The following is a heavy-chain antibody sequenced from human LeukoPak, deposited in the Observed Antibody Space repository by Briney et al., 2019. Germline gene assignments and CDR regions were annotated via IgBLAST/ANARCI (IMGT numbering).Heavy chain of an antibody. CDR3: ARDPGGPRDY. V-gene: IGHV3-53*01. CDR1: GYTVSSNY. D-gene: IGHD4-23*01. Sequence: PGGPLRLSCKASGYTVSSNYMSWVRQAPGKGLEWVSVIYSGGSTYYADSVKGRFTISRDNSKNTLYLQMNSLRAEDTAVYYCARDPGGPRDYWGQGTLVTVSS. J-gene: IGHJ4*02. CDR2: IYSGGST.